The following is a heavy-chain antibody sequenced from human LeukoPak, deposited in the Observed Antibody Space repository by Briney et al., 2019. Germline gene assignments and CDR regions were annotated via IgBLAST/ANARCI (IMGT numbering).Heavy chain of an antibody. Sequence: GGSLRLSCAASGFTFSSYSMNWVRQAPGKGLEWVSSISSSSSYIYYADSVRGRFTISRDNAKNSLYLQMNSLRAEDTAVYYCARVSGGQFDPWGQGTLVTVSS. CDR2: ISSSSSYI. J-gene: IGHJ5*02. D-gene: IGHD3-16*01. CDR1: GFTFSSYS. CDR3: ARVSGGQFDP. V-gene: IGHV3-21*01.